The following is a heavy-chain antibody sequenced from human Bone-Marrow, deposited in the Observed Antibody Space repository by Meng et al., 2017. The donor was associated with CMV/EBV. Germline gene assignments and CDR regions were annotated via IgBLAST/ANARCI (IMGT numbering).Heavy chain of an antibody. V-gene: IGHV3-21*01. Sequence: GGSLRLSCAASGFTFSSYSMNWVRQAPGKGLEWVSSISSSSSYIYYADSVKGRFTISRDNAKNSLYLQMNSLRAEDTAVYYCARHIAYDYVWGSQIFDIWGQGTMVTVSS. J-gene: IGHJ3*02. CDR2: ISSSSSYI. CDR3: ARHIAYDYVWGSQIFDI. D-gene: IGHD3-16*01. CDR1: GFTFSSYS.